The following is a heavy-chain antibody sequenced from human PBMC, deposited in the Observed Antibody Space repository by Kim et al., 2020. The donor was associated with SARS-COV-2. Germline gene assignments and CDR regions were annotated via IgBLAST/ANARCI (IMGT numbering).Heavy chain of an antibody. V-gene: IGHV3-30-3*01. CDR1: GFTFSSYA. CDR2: ISYDGSNK. Sequence: GGSLRLSCAASGFTFSSYAMHWVRQAPGKGLEWVAVISYDGSNKYYADSVKGRFTISRDNSKNTLYLQMNSLRAEDTAVYYCARAYSSWPEEDYWGQGTLVTVSS. J-gene: IGHJ4*02. CDR3: ARAYSSWPEEDY. D-gene: IGHD6-13*01.